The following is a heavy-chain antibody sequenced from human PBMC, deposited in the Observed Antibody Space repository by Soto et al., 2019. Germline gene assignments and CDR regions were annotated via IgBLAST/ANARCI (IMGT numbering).Heavy chain of an antibody. D-gene: IGHD3-9*01. Sequence: QVQLQESGPGVVKPSETLSLTCTVSGGSLRGYSWSWIRQSPGKGLEWIGYVYSGGGTNYSPSFMGRVTISVDTTDNQFSLKLNSVTAADTAVYYCAREKTPISPQYFYYGMDVWGQGTTVTVSS. V-gene: IGHV4-59*01. CDR2: VYSGGGT. CDR1: GGSLRGYS. CDR3: AREKTPISPQYFYYGMDV. J-gene: IGHJ6*02.